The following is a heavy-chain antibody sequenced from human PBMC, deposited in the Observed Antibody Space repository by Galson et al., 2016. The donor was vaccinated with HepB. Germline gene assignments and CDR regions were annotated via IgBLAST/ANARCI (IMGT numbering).Heavy chain of an antibody. CDR1: GLAFSKTW. CDR3: TTGLEYYDRSGYWVDAFDI. V-gene: IGHV3-15*07. J-gene: IGHJ3*02. Sequence: SLRLSCAASGLAFSKTWMNWVRQAPGKGLEWVGRIKSKSDGGTTDYGAPVKFRFTISRDDSTNTLYLQMNYLETEETAVYYCTTGLEYYDRSGYWVDAFDIWGRGTMVTVSS. CDR2: IKSKSDGGTT. D-gene: IGHD3-22*01.